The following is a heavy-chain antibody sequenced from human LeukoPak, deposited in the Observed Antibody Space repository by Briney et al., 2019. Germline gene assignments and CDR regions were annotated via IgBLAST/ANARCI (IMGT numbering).Heavy chain of an antibody. CDR1: GGSFSGYY. V-gene: IGHV4-34*01. CDR3: ARDRRGYSYGSDY. D-gene: IGHD5-18*01. CDR2: INHSGST. Sequence: SETLSLTCAVYGGSFSGYYWSWLRQPPGKGLEWIGEINHSGSTNYNPSLKSRVTISVDTSKNQFSLKLSSVTAADTAVYYCARDRRGYSYGSDYWGQGTLVTVSS. J-gene: IGHJ4*02.